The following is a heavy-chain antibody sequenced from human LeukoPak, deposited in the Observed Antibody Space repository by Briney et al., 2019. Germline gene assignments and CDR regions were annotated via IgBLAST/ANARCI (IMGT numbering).Heavy chain of an antibody. CDR3: ARDGPTVVPDY. J-gene: IGHJ4*02. CDR1: GGSISSSSYY. D-gene: IGHD4-23*01. CDR2: IYYSGST. V-gene: IGHV4-39*07. Sequence: KPSETLSLTCTVSGGSISSSSYYWGWIRQPPGKGLEWIGSIYYSGSTYYNPSLESRVTISVDTSKNQFSLKLSSVTAADTAVYYCARDGPTVVPDYWGQGTLVTVSS.